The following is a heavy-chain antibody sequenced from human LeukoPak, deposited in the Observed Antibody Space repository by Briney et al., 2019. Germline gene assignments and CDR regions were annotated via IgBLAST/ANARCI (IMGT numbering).Heavy chain of an antibody. CDR1: GFTFSNAW. D-gene: IGHD5-12*01. J-gene: IGHJ4*02. V-gene: IGHV3-15*01. Sequence: GGSLRLSCAASGFTFSNAWMSWVRQASGKGLEWVGRIKSKTDGGTTDYAAPVKGRFTVSRDDSKNTLYLQMNSLKTEDTAVYYCTSNSGYDFHYWGQGTLVTVSS. CDR2: IKSKTDGGTT. CDR3: TSNSGYDFHY.